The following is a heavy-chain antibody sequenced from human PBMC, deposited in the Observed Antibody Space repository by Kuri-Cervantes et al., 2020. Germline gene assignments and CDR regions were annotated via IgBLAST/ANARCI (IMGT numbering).Heavy chain of an antibody. CDR1: GFTFSSYG. V-gene: IGHV3-33*01. D-gene: IGHD6-6*01. Sequence: GESLKISCAASGFTFSSYGMHWVRQAPGKGLEWVAVIWYDGSNKYYADSVKGRFTISRDNSKNTLYLQMNSLRAEDTAVYYCATVGRAARPGYWGQGTLVTVSS. J-gene: IGHJ4*02. CDR3: ATVGRAARPGY. CDR2: IWYDGSNK.